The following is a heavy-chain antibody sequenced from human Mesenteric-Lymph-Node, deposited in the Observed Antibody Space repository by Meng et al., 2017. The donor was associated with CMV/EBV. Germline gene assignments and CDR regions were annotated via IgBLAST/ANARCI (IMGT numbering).Heavy chain of an antibody. CDR1: GYSFTGHY. D-gene: IGHD2-21*01. CDR3: ARHGDYYSFDP. CDR2: INPHSGGT. J-gene: IGHJ5*01. V-gene: IGHV1-2*02. Sequence: ASVKVSCKASGYSFTGHYIHWVRQAPGQGLEWMGWINPHSGGTKYAQKFQGRITVTRDTSISTVYMELTRLKSDDTAIYYCARHGDYYSFDPWGQGTLVTVSS.